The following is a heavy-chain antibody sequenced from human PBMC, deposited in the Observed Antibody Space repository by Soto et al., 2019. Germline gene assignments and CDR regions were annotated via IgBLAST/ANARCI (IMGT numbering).Heavy chain of an antibody. Sequence: GGSLRLSCAASGFTFSTYWMNWVCQAPGKGLEWVANIKQDGSEKYYVDSVKGRFAISRDNAKDSLFLQMNSLRAEDTAVYYCVRDWSTFWGMDVWGQGTTVTVSS. CDR1: GFTFSTYW. J-gene: IGHJ6*02. V-gene: IGHV3-7*01. CDR3: VRDWSTFWGMDV. CDR2: IKQDGSEK.